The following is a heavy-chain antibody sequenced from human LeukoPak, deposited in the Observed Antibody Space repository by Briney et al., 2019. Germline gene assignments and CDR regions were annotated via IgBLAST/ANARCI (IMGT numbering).Heavy chain of an antibody. CDR2: INHSGST. CDR1: GGSLSGYY. J-gene: IGHJ4*02. V-gene: IGHV4-34*01. Sequence: SETLSLTCAVYGGSLSGYYWSWIRQPPGKGLEWIGEINHSGSTNYSPSLKSRITISVDTSRNQFSLKLSSVTAADTAVYYCARGQYYYDSHYYFDYWGQGTLVTVSS. D-gene: IGHD3-22*01. CDR3: ARGQYYYDSHYYFDY.